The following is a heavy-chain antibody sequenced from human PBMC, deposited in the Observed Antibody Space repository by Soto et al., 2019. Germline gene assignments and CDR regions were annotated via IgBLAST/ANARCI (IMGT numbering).Heavy chain of an antibody. Sequence: GGSLRLSCAASGFTFSSYAMRWVRQGPGKGLEWGSAISGSGGSTYYADSVKGRFTISRDNSKNTLYLQMNSLRAEDTAVYYCAKRYSNYVMVHYYYYMDVWGKGTTVTVSS. D-gene: IGHD4-4*01. CDR2: ISGSGGST. J-gene: IGHJ6*03. V-gene: IGHV3-23*01. CDR3: AKRYSNYVMVHYYYYMDV. CDR1: GFTFSSYA.